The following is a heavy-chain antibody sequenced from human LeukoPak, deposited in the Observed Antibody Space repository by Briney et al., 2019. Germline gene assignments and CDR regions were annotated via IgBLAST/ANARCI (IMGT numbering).Heavy chain of an antibody. D-gene: IGHD1-26*01. J-gene: IGHJ4*02. CDR1: GFTFSSYG. CDR3: ARLRTRNSGLDY. Sequence: PGGSLRLSCAASGFTFSSYGMHWVRQAPGKGLEWVAVIWYDGSNKYYADPVKGRFTISRDNSKNTLYLQMNSLRAEDTAVYYCARLRTRNSGLDYWGQGTLVTVSS. V-gene: IGHV3-33*01. CDR2: IWYDGSNK.